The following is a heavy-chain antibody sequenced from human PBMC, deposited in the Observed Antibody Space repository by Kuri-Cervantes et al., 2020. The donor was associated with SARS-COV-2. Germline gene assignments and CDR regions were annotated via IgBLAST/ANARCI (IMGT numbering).Heavy chain of an antibody. J-gene: IGHJ3*02. CDR3: ARRGAGSSSAAFDI. CDR2: INHSGSA. Sequence: SETLSLTCALYGGSFSGFYWSWIRQTPGKGLEWIGEINHSGSANYNPSLKSRVTVSVDTSKNQFSLKLSSVTAADTAVYYCARRGAGSSSAAFDIWGQGTMVTVSS. D-gene: IGHD6-6*01. CDR1: GGSFSGFY. V-gene: IGHV4-34*01.